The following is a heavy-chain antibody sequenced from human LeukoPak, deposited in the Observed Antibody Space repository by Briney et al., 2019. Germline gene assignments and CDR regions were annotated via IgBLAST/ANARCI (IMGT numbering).Heavy chain of an antibody. D-gene: IGHD3-10*02. CDR2: ISSSSGYI. J-gene: IGHJ6*04. CDR1: GFTFSSYS. V-gene: IGHV3-21*01. CDR3: AELGITMIGGV. Sequence: PGGSLRLSCAASGFTFSSYSMNWVRQAPGKGLEWVSSISSSSGYIYYADSVRGRFTISRDNANKNSLYLQINSLRAEDTAVYYCAELGITMIGGVWGKGTTVTISS.